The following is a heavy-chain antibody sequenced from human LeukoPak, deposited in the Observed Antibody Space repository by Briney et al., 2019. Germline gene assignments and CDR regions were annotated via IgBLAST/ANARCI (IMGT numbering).Heavy chain of an antibody. D-gene: IGHD3-10*01. CDR3: ARDRYYGSGTYYYYYGMDV. V-gene: IGHV1-18*01. CDR1: GYTFTSYG. J-gene: IGHJ6*02. CDR2: ISAYNGNT. Sequence: ASVKVSCKASGYTFTSYGISWVRQAPGQGLEWMGWISAYNGNTNYAQKFQGRVTMTRDTSISTAYMELSRLRSDDTAVYYCARDRYYGSGTYYYYYGMDVWGQGTTVTVSS.